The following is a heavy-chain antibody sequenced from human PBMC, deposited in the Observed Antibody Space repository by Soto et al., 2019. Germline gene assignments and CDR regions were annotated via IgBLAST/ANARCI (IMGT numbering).Heavy chain of an antibody. CDR3: ARDIHSGSYYYYYGMDV. D-gene: IGHD1-26*01. V-gene: IGHV1-69*08. Sequence: QVQLVQSGAEVKKPGSSVKVSCKASGGTFSSYTISWVRQAPGQGLERMGRIIPILGIANYAQKFQGRVTITADKSTSTAYMELSSLRSEDTAVYYCARDIHSGSYYYYYGMDVWGQGTTVTVSS. CDR1: GGTFSSYT. J-gene: IGHJ6*02. CDR2: IIPILGIA.